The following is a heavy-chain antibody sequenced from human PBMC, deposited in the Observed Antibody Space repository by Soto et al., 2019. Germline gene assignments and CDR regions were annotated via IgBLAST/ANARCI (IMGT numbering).Heavy chain of an antibody. J-gene: IGHJ4*02. V-gene: IGHV4-39*01. CDR1: GGSISSSSYY. CDR2: IYYSGST. Sequence: SETLSLTCTVSGGSISSSSYYWGWIRQPPGKGLEWIGSIYYSGSTYYNPSLKSRVTISVDTSKNQFSLKLSSVTAADTAVYYCAGSLEWLWLFDYWGQGTLVTVSS. CDR3: AGSLEWLWLFDY. D-gene: IGHD3-3*01.